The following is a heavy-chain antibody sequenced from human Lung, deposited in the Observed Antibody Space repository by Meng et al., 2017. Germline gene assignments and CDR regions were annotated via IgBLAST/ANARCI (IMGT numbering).Heavy chain of an antibody. CDR1: GGAFSDYY. CDR2: INHSGST. CDR3: ARGPTTMAHDFDY. J-gene: IGHJ4*02. V-gene: IGHV4-34*01. D-gene: IGHD4-11*01. Sequence: QGKLQRWGEGLLKPSETLSLTGVVSGGAFSDYYWSWIRQPPGKGLEWIGEINHSGSTNYNPSLESRATISVDTSQNNLSLKLSSVTAADSAVYYCARGPTTMAHDFDYWGQGTLVTVSS.